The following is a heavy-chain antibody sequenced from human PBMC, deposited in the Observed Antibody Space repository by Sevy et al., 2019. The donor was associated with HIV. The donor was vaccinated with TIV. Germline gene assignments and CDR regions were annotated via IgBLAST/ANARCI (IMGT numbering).Heavy chain of an antibody. Sequence: GGSLRLSCVASGFTFSNYAMNWVRQAPGKGLEWVSTIFRGGDGTYYADSVKGRFTISRDNSKDTVYLQLSSLRADDTAVYYCAEALYDSSGSFDALDIWGQGTMVTVSS. CDR1: GFTFSNYA. CDR2: IFRGGDGT. D-gene: IGHD3-22*01. CDR3: AEALYDSSGSFDALDI. J-gene: IGHJ3*02. V-gene: IGHV3-23*01.